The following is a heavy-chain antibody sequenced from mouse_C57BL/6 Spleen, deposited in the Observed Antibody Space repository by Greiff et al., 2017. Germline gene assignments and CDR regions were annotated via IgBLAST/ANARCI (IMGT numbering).Heavy chain of an antibody. D-gene: IGHD1-1*02. J-gene: IGHJ2*01. CDR2: IHPNSGST. V-gene: IGHV1-64*01. CDR1: GYTFTSYW. CDR3: ARSYLGGSDY. Sequence: QVQLQHPGAELVKPGASVKLSCKASGYTFTSYWMHWVKQRPGQGLEWIGMIHPNSGSTNYNEKFKSKATLTVDKSSSTAYMQLSSLTSEDSAVYYCARSYLGGSDYWGQGTTLTVSS.